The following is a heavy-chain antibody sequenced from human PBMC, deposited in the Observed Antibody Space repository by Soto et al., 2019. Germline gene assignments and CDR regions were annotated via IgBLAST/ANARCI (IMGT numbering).Heavy chain of an antibody. V-gene: IGHV4-30-4*01. CDR3: ARGGYDPSVHTFIGWGPDC. Sequence: HVQLQESGPGPVTPSQTLSLSCTVSGVSITSGSYYWTWVRQSPGKGLEWIGYRYYSGNTYYNPSLNSRASISGDPAKNHFFWKLPSVPAPATAVYSWARGGYDPSVHTFIGWGPDCGAQGPLVPVSS. CDR2: RYYSGNT. J-gene: IGHJ4*02. CDR1: GVSITSGSYY. D-gene: IGHD3-22*01.